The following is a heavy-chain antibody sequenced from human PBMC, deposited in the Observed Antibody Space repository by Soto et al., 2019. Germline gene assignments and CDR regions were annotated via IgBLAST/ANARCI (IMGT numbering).Heavy chain of an antibody. CDR3: ARDSTMIVVVITDHAFDI. J-gene: IGHJ3*02. CDR2: ISGSGGST. CDR1: GFTFSSYA. V-gene: IGHV3-23*01. D-gene: IGHD3-22*01. Sequence: GGSLRLSCAASGFTFSSYAMSWVRQAPGKGLEWVSAISGSGGSTYYADSVKGRFTISRDNSKNTLYLQMNSLRAEDTAVYYCARDSTMIVVVITDHAFDIWGQGTMVTVSS.